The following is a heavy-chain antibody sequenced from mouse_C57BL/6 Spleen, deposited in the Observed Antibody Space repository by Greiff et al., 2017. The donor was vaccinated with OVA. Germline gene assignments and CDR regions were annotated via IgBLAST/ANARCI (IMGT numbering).Heavy chain of an antibody. CDR2: IRNKANGYTT. CDR3: ARYYDYDYYAMDY. CDR1: GFTFTDYY. Sequence: EVKLVESGGGLVQPGGSLSLSCAASGFTFTDYYMSWVRQPPGKALEWLGFIRNKANGYTTEYSAPVKGRFTISRDNSQSILYLQMNALRAEDSATYYCARYYDYDYYAMDYWGQGTSVTVSS. D-gene: IGHD2-4*01. V-gene: IGHV7-3*01. J-gene: IGHJ4*01.